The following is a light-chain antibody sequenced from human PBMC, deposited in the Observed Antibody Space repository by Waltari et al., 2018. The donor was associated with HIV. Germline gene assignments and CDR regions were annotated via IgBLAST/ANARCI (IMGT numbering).Light chain of an antibody. CDR1: QTPLHSGGNTY. V-gene: IGKV2D-29*01. CDR2: EVT. J-gene: IGKJ2*01. CDR3: MQSIQRLYT. Sequence: VMTQTPLSLAVSPGQSEPFPCWSSQTPLHSGGNTYLYWYLQKSGQPPQHLIYEVTNRFSGVSHRISGRGSGTDYKLRISRVEADDAGTYYCMQSIQRLYTFGQG.